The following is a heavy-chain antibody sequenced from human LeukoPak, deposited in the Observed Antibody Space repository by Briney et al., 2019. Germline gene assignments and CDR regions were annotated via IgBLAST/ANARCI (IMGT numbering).Heavy chain of an antibody. CDR2: ISWGSNVI. Sequence: GGSLRLSCTASGFTFSSYSMNWVRQAPGKGPEWLSYISWGSNVIYYEDSVKGRFTTSRDDDKNSLFLQMNSLTDEDTAVYYCARDPGYSYAQDFWGRGTLVTVSS. CDR1: GFTFSSYS. J-gene: IGHJ4*02. V-gene: IGHV3-48*02. CDR3: ARDPGYSYAQDF. D-gene: IGHD5-18*01.